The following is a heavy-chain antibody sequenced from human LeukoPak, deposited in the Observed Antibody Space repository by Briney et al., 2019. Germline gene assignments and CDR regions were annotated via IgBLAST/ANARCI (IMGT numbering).Heavy chain of an antibody. CDR3: AKRGRIAAASPYNYGMDV. Sequence: QAGGSLRLSCAASGFTFSSYAMSWVRQAPGKGLEWVSAISGSGGSTYYADSVKGRFTISRDNSKNTLYLQMNSLRAEDTAVYYCAKRGRIAAASPYNYGMDVWGQGTTVTVSS. D-gene: IGHD6-13*01. CDR1: GFTFSSYA. J-gene: IGHJ6*02. CDR2: ISGSGGST. V-gene: IGHV3-23*01.